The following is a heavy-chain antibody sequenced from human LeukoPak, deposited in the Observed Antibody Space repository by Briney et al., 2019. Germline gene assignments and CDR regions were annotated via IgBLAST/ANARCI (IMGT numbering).Heavy chain of an antibody. CDR2: ISSSSSYI. CDR3: ATLRESMVRGEVDV. Sequence: GGSLRLSCAASGFTFSSYAMTWVRQAPGKGLEWVSSISSSSSYIYYADSVKGRFTISRDNAKNSLYLQMNSLRAEDTAVYYCATLRESMVRGEVDVWGKGTTVTVSS. D-gene: IGHD3-10*01. CDR1: GFTFSSYA. V-gene: IGHV3-21*01. J-gene: IGHJ6*04.